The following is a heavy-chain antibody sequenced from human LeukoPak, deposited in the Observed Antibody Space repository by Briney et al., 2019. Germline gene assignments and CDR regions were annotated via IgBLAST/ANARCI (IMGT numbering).Heavy chain of an antibody. V-gene: IGHV4-31*03. CDR3: AGEEDLHGFDY. J-gene: IGHJ4*02. CDR2: IYYSGST. Sequence: SETLSLTCTVSGGSISSGGYYWSWIRQHPGKGLEWIGYIYYSGSTYYNPSLKSRVTISVDTSKNQFSLKLSSVTAADTAVYYCAGEEDLHGFDYWGQGTLVTVSS. CDR1: GGSISSGGYY.